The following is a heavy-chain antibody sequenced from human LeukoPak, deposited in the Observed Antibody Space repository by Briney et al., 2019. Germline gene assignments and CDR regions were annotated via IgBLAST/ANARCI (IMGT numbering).Heavy chain of an antibody. CDR1: GGSISSYY. J-gene: IGHJ5*02. D-gene: IGHD3-3*01. CDR3: ARSNYDFWSGPHIDP. Sequence: KASETLSLTCTVSGGSISSYYWSWIRQPPGKGLEWIGYIYYSGSTNYNPSLKSRVTISVDTSKNQFSLKLSSVTAADTAVYYCARSNYDFWSGPHIDPWGQGTLVTVSS. V-gene: IGHV4-59*12. CDR2: IYYSGST.